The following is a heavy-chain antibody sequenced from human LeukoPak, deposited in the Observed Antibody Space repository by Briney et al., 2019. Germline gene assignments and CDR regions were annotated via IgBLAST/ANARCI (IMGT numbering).Heavy chain of an antibody. CDR3: ARALGITMVRGVIYYYYYMDV. CDR2: VYYRSKWYN. J-gene: IGHJ6*03. CDR1: GDSVSSNSAA. Sequence: SQTLSLTCAISGDSVSSNSAAWNWIRQSPSRGLEWLGRVYYRSKWYNDYAVSVKSRITINPDTSKNQFSLQLNSVTPEDTAVYYCARALGITMVRGVIYYYYYMDVWGKGTTVTVSS. V-gene: IGHV6-1*01. D-gene: IGHD3-10*01.